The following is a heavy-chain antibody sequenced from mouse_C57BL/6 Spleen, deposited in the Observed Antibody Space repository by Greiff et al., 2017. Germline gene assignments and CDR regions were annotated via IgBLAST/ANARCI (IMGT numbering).Heavy chain of an antibody. Sequence: EVKLQQSGAELVRPGASVKLSCTASGFNIKDDYMHWVKQRPEQGLEWIGWIDPENGDTEYASKFQGKATITADTSSNTAYLQLSSLTSEDTAVYYCTLYGNLGNYWGQGTTLTVSS. CDR3: TLYGNLGNY. J-gene: IGHJ2*01. V-gene: IGHV14-4*01. CDR1: GFNIKDDY. D-gene: IGHD2-1*01. CDR2: IDPENGDT.